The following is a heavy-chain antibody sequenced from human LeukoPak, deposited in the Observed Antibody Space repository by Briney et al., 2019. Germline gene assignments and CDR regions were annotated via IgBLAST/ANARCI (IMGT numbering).Heavy chain of an antibody. CDR2: IYYSGST. Sequence: SETLSLTCTVSGGSISSYYWSWIRQPPGKGLEWIGYIYYSGSTNYNPSLKSRVTISVDTSKNQFSLKLSSVTAADAAVYYCARAGYYDFWSGYYTPLDYWGQGTLGTVSS. V-gene: IGHV4-59*08. D-gene: IGHD3-3*01. J-gene: IGHJ4*02. CDR1: GGSISSYY. CDR3: ARAGYYDFWSGYYTPLDY.